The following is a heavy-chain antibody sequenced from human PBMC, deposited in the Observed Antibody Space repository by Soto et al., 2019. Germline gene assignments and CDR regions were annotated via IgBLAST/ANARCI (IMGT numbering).Heavy chain of an antibody. D-gene: IGHD2-8*02. CDR1: GYTCAGYG. V-gene: IGHV1-18*01. CDR3: ARPLCNDSTDSSFFRSFD. CDR2: ISAYNGNT. Sequence: ASVKVSCKASGYTCAGYGISWERRAPGQGRERTGWISAYNGNTNYAQKLQGRVTMTTDTSTSTAYMELRSLRSDDTAVYYCARPLCNDSTDSSFFRSFD. J-gene: IGHJ3*02.